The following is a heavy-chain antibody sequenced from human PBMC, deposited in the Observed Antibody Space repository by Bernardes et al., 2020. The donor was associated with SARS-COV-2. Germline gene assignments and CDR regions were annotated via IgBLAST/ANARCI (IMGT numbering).Heavy chain of an antibody. CDR1: GFTFSSYD. V-gene: IGHV3-13*01. CDR3: ARDPRAGPVWYFDL. CDR2: IGTAGDT. Sequence: GSLRLSCAASGFTFSSYDMHWVRQATGKGLEWVSAIGTAGDTYYPGSVKGRFTISRENAKNSLYLQMNSLRAGDTAVYYCARDPRAGPVWYFDLWGRGTLVTVSS. J-gene: IGHJ2*01.